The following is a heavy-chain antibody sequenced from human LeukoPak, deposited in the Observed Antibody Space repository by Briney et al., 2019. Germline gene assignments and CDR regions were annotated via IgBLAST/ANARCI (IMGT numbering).Heavy chain of an antibody. CDR3: ARDAVSDYGDYVGWFDP. V-gene: IGHV1-18*01. CDR2: ISAYNGNT. Sequence: ASVKVSCKASGYTFTSYGISRVRQAPGQGLEWMGWISAYNGNTNYAQKLQGRVTTTTDTSTSTAYMELRSLRSDDTAVYYCARDAVSDYGDYVGWFDPWGQGTLVTVSS. J-gene: IGHJ5*02. D-gene: IGHD4-17*01. CDR1: GYTFTSYG.